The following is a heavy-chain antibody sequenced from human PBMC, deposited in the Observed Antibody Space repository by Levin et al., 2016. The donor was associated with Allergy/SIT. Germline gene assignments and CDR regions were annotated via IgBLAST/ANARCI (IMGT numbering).Heavy chain of an antibody. D-gene: IGHD6-19*01. CDR1: GFTFSSYA. CDR2: ISGSGGST. J-gene: IGHJ6*02. V-gene: IGHV3-23*01. CDR3: AREQQWLVRLAYYYYGMDV. Sequence: GESLKISCAASGFTFSSYAMSWVRQAPGKGLEWVSAISGSGGSTYYADSVKGRFTISRDNSKNTLYLQMNSLRAEDTAVYYCAREQQWLVRLAYYYYGMDVWGQGTTVTVSS.